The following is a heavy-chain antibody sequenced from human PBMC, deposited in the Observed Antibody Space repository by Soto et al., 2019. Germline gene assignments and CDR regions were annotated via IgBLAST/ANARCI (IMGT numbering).Heavy chain of an antibody. V-gene: IGHV4-38-2*02. D-gene: IGHD1-1*01. Sequence: PSETLSLTCNVSGFAISRGYYWSWVRQPPGKGLEWIGSIYPSVSSYHNPSLESRLTLSIDTSKNQFTLKLASVTAADTALYYCAREKVGTTFFDNWGQGTQVPVSS. CDR3: AREKVGTTFFDN. CDR2: IYPSVSS. CDR1: GFAISRGYY. J-gene: IGHJ4*02.